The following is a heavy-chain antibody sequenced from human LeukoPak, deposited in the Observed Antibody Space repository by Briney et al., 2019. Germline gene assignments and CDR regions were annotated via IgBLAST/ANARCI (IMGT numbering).Heavy chain of an antibody. J-gene: IGHJ4*02. V-gene: IGHV3-21*01. CDR1: GVSFRIYS. CDR3: ARDRLEGGETFDS. CDR2: ITGSSSYI. D-gene: IGHD1-1*01. Sequence: PGGSLRLSCAASGVSFRIYSMDGVRQAPGKGVEWVSSITGSSSYISYAHSVKGRFTISRDNAENSLFLQMHSLRREDTAVYLCARDRLEGGETFDSWGQGTLVTVS.